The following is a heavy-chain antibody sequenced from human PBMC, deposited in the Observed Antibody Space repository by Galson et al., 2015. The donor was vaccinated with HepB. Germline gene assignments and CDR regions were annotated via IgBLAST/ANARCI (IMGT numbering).Heavy chain of an antibody. CDR3: ARRAGASGGFSFDY. CDR2: ILHDAHNR. Sequence: SLRLSCAASGFPFSNYAMHWVRQTPGKGLEWMTVILHDAHNRYYADSVEGRFTVSRDNSKNTVYLQKHSLRPEDTAIYFCARRAGASGGFSFDYWGQGSRVTVSS. D-gene: IGHD3-16*01. J-gene: IGHJ4*02. CDR1: GFPFSNYA. V-gene: IGHV3-30*04.